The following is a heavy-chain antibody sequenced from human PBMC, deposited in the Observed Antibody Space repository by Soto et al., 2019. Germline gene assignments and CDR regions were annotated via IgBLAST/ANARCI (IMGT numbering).Heavy chain of an antibody. CDR3: ARPSSSIAYDAFDI. V-gene: IGHV3-66*04. D-gene: IGHD6-13*01. Sequence: EVQLVESGGGLVQPGGSLRLSCAASGFTVSSNYMSWVRQAPGKGLEWVSVIYSGGSTYYADSVKGRFTISRDNSKNTLYLQMNSRRAEDTAVYYCARPSSSIAYDAFDIWGQGTMVTVSS. CDR2: IYSGGST. CDR1: GFTVSSNY. J-gene: IGHJ3*02.